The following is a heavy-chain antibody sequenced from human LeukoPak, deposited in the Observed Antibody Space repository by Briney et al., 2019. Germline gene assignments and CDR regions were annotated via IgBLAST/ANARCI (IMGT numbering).Heavy chain of an antibody. Sequence: SVKVSCKASGGTFSSYAISWVRQAPGQGLEWMGGIIPIFGTANYAQKFQGRVTITADESTSTAYMELSSLRSEDTAVYYCANTRSVGAPLDYWGQGTLVTVSS. V-gene: IGHV1-69*13. D-gene: IGHD1-26*01. CDR3: ANTRSVGAPLDY. J-gene: IGHJ4*02. CDR1: GGTFSSYA. CDR2: IIPIFGTA.